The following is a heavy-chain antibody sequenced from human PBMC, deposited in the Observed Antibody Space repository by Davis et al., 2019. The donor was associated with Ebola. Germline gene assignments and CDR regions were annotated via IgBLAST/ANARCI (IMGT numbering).Heavy chain of an antibody. CDR2: VNSPSTIT. D-gene: IGHD2/OR15-2a*01. CDR3: ARTTSSSRWFDP. CDR1: GFTFGYFE. J-gene: IGHJ5*02. Sequence: GESLKISCVASGFTFGYFEMTWVRQAPGKPLEWLAYVNSPSTITYYADSVKGRFTISRDNAKSTVFLQMNSLRAKDTAVYYCARTTSSSRWFDPWGQGTQVTVS. V-gene: IGHV3-48*03.